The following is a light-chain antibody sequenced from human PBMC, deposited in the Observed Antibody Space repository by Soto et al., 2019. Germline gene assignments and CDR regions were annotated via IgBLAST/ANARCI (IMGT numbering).Light chain of an antibody. Sequence: EIVLTQSPATLSLSPGESATLSCRASQNIDYYLHWYQQKPGRAPKILIYAASSLQSGVPSRFSGGGSGTDFTLTISSLQPEDFATYYCQQHGQWPITFGQGTRLEIK. V-gene: IGKV3-11*01. J-gene: IGKJ5*01. CDR1: QNIDYY. CDR2: AAS. CDR3: QQHGQWPIT.